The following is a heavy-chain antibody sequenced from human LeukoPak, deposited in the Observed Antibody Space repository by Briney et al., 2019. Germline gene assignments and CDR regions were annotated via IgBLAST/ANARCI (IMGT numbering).Heavy chain of an antibody. J-gene: IGHJ3*02. CDR2: IYTSGST. D-gene: IGHD1-26*01. V-gene: IGHV4-4*07. Sequence: SETLSLTCTVSGGSISSYYWSWIRQPAGKGLEWIGRIYTSGSTNYNPSLKNRVTMSVDTSKNQFSLKLSSVTAADTAVYYCAREQVGATRDAFDIWGQGTMVTVSS. CDR3: AREQVGATRDAFDI. CDR1: GGSISSYY.